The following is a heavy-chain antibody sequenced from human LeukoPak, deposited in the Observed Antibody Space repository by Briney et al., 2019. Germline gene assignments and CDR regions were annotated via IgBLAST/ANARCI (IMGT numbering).Heavy chain of an antibody. D-gene: IGHD5-12*01. V-gene: IGHV3-21*01. CDR3: ARVPYSGYDSAYYYGMDV. CDR1: GFTFSNYW. Sequence: GGSLRLSCAASGFTFSNYWMTWVRQAPGQGLEWVSSISSSSTYIYYADSVKGRFTISRDNAKNSLYLQMNSLRAEDTAVYYCARVPYSGYDSAYYYGMDVWGQGTTVTVSS. J-gene: IGHJ6*02. CDR2: ISSSSTYI.